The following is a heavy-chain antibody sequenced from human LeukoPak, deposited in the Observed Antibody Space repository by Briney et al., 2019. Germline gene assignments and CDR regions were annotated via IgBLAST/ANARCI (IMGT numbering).Heavy chain of an antibody. CDR2: TSDRGDYT. Sequence: GGSLRLSCAASGFTFTSYSMSWVRQAPGKGLEWVSGTSDRGDYTYYADSVKGRFTISRDNSKNTLYLQMNSLRAEDTAVYYCAKDIRVYIVVAGTDWGQGTLVTVSS. J-gene: IGHJ4*02. CDR3: AKDIRVYIVVAGTD. CDR1: GFTFTSYS. V-gene: IGHV3-23*01. D-gene: IGHD6-19*01.